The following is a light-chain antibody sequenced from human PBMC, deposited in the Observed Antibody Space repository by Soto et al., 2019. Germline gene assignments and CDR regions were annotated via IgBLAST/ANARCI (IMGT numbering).Light chain of an antibody. Sequence: DIQLTQSPSTLSASVGDRITITCRASQSIGTWLAWYQHRPGEGPKLLIHDASSLESGVPSRFSGSGSGTDFTLTISSLQPEDFATYYCQQSYSTPHKTFGQGTKVDIK. CDR2: DAS. V-gene: IGKV1-39*01. CDR1: QSIGTW. CDR3: QQSYSTPHKT. J-gene: IGKJ1*01.